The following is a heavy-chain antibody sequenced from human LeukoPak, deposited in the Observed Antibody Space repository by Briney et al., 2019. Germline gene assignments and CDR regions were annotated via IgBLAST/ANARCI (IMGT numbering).Heavy chain of an antibody. V-gene: IGHV3-33*01. CDR1: GFTFSSYG. Sequence: GGSLRLSCAASGFTFSSYGMHWVRQAPGKGLEWVAVIWYDGSNKYYADSVKGRFTISRDNSKNTLYLQMNSLRAEDTAVYYCARDITIFGVVISYRYYGMDVWGQGTTVTVSS. D-gene: IGHD3-3*01. CDR3: ARDITIFGVVISYRYYGMDV. CDR2: IWYDGSNK. J-gene: IGHJ6*02.